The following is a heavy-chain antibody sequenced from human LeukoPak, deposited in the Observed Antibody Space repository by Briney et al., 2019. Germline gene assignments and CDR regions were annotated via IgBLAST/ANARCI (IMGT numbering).Heavy chain of an antibody. V-gene: IGHV4-31*03. CDR2: IYCSGSI. CDR1: GGSISNDGYY. J-gene: IGHJ5*02. D-gene: IGHD7-27*01. Sequence: SQTLSLTCNVSGGSISNDGYYWSWIRQHPGKGLEWLGYIYCSGSIYYNPSLKSRVTLSVDTSKSQFSLRLSSVTAADTAVYYCARDLTGDQFFDPWGQGTLVTVSS. CDR3: ARDLTGDQFFDP.